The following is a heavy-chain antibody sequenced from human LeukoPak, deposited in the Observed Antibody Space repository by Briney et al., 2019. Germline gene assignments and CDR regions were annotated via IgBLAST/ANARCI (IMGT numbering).Heavy chain of an antibody. V-gene: IGHV1-69*04. CDR2: IIPILGIA. D-gene: IGHD2-2*01. Sequence: SVKVSCKASGGTFSSYAISWVRQAPGQGLEWMGRIIPILGIANYAQKFQGRVTITADKSTSTAYMELSSLRSEDTAVYYCASEGWHQLLSGAFDIWGQGTMVTVSS. CDR1: GGTFSSYA. J-gene: IGHJ3*02. CDR3: ASEGWHQLLSGAFDI.